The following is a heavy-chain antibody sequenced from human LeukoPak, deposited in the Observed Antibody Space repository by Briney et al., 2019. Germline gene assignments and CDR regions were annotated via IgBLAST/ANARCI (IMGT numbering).Heavy chain of an antibody. V-gene: IGHV4-59*01. D-gene: IGHD6-19*01. CDR1: GGSISSYY. Sequence: PSETLSLTCTVSGGSISSYYWSWIRQPPGKGLEWIGYIYYSGSTNYNPSLKSRVTISVDTSKNQFSLKLSSVTAADTAVYYCARGTAVASTYYFDYWGQGTLVTVSS. CDR2: IYYSGST. CDR3: ARGTAVASTYYFDY. J-gene: IGHJ4*02.